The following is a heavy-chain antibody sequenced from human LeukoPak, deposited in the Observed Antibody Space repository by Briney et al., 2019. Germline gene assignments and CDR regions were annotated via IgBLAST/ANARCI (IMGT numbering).Heavy chain of an antibody. Sequence: GASVKVSCKASGYTFTSYGISWARQAPGQGLEWMGWISAYNGNTNYAQKLQGRVTMTTDTSTSTAYMELRSLRSDDTAVYYCARDTVRYFDWSVFDYWGQGTLVTVSS. CDR1: GYTFTSYG. D-gene: IGHD3-9*01. CDR2: ISAYNGNT. V-gene: IGHV1-18*01. J-gene: IGHJ4*02. CDR3: ARDTVRYFDWSVFDY.